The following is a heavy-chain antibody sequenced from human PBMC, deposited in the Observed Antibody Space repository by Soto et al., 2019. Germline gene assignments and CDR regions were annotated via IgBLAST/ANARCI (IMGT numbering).Heavy chain of an antibody. CDR3: ATTDNCRVY. J-gene: IGHJ4*02. V-gene: IGHV4-4*02. CDR2: SHKGGNT. D-gene: IGHD1-20*01. CDR1: GVSSGSHDW. Sequence: QVQLQESGPGLVKPSGTLSLTCAVSGVSSGSHDWWTWVRQPPGKWLEWIGESHKGGNTNDNSCLASQVNISLDKSKKHFSLPLSSVNVADTAVYYCATTDNCRVYWGQGTLCTVSS.